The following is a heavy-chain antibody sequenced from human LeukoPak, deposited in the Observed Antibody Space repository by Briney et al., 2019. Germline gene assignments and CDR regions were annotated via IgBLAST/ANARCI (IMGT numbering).Heavy chain of an antibody. CDR2: IRYDGTRK. Sequence: GGSLRLSCGASGFTFNNYGMLWVRQAPGKGLDWVAFIRYDGTRKYYADSVKGRFTISRDSSKNTLFLQMNSLRPEDTALYFCVKDNPLDYWGQGTLVIVSS. CDR1: GFTFNNYG. D-gene: IGHD1-14*01. V-gene: IGHV3-30*02. J-gene: IGHJ4*02. CDR3: VKDNPLDY.